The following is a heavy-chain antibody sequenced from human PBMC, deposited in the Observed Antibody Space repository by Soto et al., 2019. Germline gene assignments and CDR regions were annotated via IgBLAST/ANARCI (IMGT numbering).Heavy chain of an antibody. V-gene: IGHV3-33*01. CDR1: GFTFSSYG. CDR3: ARAPFNWGTDY. D-gene: IGHD7-27*01. J-gene: IGHJ4*02. Sequence: GGSLRLSCAASGFTFSSYGMHWVRQAPGKGLEWVAVIWYDGSNKYYADSVKGRFTISRDNSKNTLYLQRNSLRAEDTAVYYCARAPFNWGTDYWGQGTLVTVSS. CDR2: IWYDGSNK.